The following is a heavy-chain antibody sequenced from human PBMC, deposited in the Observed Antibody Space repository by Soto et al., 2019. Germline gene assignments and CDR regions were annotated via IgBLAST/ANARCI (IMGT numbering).Heavy chain of an antibody. CDR2: ISAYNGNT. V-gene: IGHV1-18*01. CDR1: GYTFTTYG. J-gene: IGHJ4*02. CDR3: ARDDVGGWSPADY. D-gene: IGHD6-19*01. Sequence: QVQLVQSGAEVKKPGASVKVSCKGPGYTFTTYGISWVRQAPGQGLEWMGWISAYNGNTRYVQKLQGRVTMTTDTSTSTAYMALRSLRSDDTAVYYCARDDVGGWSPADYWGQGTLVTVSS.